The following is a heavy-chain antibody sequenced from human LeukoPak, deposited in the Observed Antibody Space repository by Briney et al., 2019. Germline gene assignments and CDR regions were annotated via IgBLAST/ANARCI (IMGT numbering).Heavy chain of an antibody. CDR2: ISSSGTG. J-gene: IGHJ6*03. V-gene: IGHV3-11*04. Sequence: GGSLRLSCAASGFTFSDYFMSWIRQAPGKGLEWLSHISSSGTGYYTDSVKGRATISRDNAKNSLYLQMNSLRAEDTAVYYCARSHYYGSGSLWRIPYYMDVWGKGTTVTISS. CDR3: ARSHYYGSGSLWRIPYYMDV. CDR1: GFTFSDYF. D-gene: IGHD3-10*01.